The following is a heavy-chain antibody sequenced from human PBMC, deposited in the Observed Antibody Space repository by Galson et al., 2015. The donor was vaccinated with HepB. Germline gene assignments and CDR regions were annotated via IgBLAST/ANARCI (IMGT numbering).Heavy chain of an antibody. Sequence: SLRLSCAASGFTFSSYAMSWVRQAPGKGLEWVSTFSGSGGSTYYAASMKGRFTISRENSKNTLYLQMNSRAAEDTAVYYCAKEMGCWYFDLWGRGTLVTVSS. CDR1: GFTFSSYA. D-gene: IGHD5-24*01. CDR3: AKEMGCWYFDL. V-gene: IGHV3-23*01. J-gene: IGHJ2*01. CDR2: FSGSGGST.